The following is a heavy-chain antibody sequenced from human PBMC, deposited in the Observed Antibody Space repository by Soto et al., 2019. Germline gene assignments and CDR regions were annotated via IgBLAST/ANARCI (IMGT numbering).Heavy chain of an antibody. CDR2: INSDGSST. CDR1: GFTFSSYW. V-gene: IGHV3-74*01. D-gene: IGHD3-22*01. J-gene: IGHJ4*02. CDR3: ALRNYYDSSGFLW. Sequence: GGSLRLSCGASGFTFSSYWMHWVRQAPGKGLVWVSRINSDGSSTSYADSVKGRFTISRDNAKNTLYLQMNSLRAEDTAVYYCALRNYYDSSGFLWWGQGTLVTVSS.